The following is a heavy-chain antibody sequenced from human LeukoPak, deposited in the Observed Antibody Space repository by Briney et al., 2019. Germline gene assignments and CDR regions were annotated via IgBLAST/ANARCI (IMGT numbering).Heavy chain of an antibody. CDR1: GFTFSSYA. V-gene: IGHV3-23*01. CDR2: ISGSGGST. J-gene: IGHJ5*02. D-gene: IGHD3-10*01. CDR3: AKDNHYYGSGSTFDP. Sequence: GGSLRLSCAASGFTFSSYAMSWVRQAPGKGLEWVSAISGSGGSTYYADSVKGRFTISRDNAKNSLYLQMNSLRAEDTALYYCAKDNHYYGSGSTFDPWGQGTLVTVSS.